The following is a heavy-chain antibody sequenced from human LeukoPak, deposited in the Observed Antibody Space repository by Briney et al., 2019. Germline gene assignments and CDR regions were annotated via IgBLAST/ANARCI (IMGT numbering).Heavy chain of an antibody. V-gene: IGHV4-34*01. CDR2: INHSGST. CDR3: ASSRPYGDYYYYYSGMDV. CDR1: GGSFSGYY. D-gene: IGHD4-17*01. J-gene: IGHJ6*02. Sequence: PSETLSLTCAVYGGSFSGYYWSWIRQPPGKGLEGSGGINHSGSTNYNPSLKSRVTISVDTSKNQFSLKLSSVTAADTAVYYCASSRPYGDYYYYYSGMDVWGQGTTVTVPS.